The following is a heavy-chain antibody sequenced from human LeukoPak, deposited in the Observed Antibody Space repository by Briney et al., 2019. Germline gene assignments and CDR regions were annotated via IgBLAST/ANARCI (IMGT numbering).Heavy chain of an antibody. D-gene: IGHD2/OR15-2a*01. CDR2: IHPSGIT. V-gene: IGHV4-4*07. CDR3: VRDEYRDV. CDR1: GASINKDY. Sequence: SETLSLTCTVSGASINKDYWAWIRQPAGKGLEWIGRIHPSGITHQNPSLRGRATMSIDASKNQFSLNLSSVTAADTAVYYCVRDEYRDVWGKGTTVTVSS. J-gene: IGHJ6*04.